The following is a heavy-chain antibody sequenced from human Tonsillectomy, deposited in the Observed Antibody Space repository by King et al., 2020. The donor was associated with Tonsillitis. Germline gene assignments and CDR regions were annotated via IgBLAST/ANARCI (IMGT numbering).Heavy chain of an antibody. CDR3: ARDINNGYNSRFFDY. Sequence: VQLVESGGGVVQPGRSLRLSCAASGFTFSSYAMHWVRQAPGKGLEWVAVISYDGSNKYYADSVKGRFTISRDNSKNTLYLQMNSLRAEDTAVYYCARDINNGYNSRFFDYWGQGTLVTVSS. D-gene: IGHD5-24*01. J-gene: IGHJ4*02. CDR2: ISYDGSNK. V-gene: IGHV3-30*04. CDR1: GFTFSSYA.